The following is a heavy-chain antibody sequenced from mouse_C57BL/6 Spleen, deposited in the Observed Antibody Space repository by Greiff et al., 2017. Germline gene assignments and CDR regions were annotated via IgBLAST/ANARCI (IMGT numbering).Heavy chain of an antibody. CDR2: IYPGDGDT. CDR3: ATNWEYYFDY. Sequence: VKLQESGAELVKPGASVKISCKASGYAFSSYWMNWVKQRPGKGLEWIGQIYPGDGDTNYNGKFKGKATLTADKSSSTAYMQLSSLTSEDSAVYFCATNWEYYFDYWGQGTTLTVSS. J-gene: IGHJ2*01. D-gene: IGHD4-1*01. V-gene: IGHV1-80*01. CDR1: GYAFSSYW.